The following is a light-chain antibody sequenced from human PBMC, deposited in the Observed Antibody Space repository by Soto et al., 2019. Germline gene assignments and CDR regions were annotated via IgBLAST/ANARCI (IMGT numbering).Light chain of an antibody. J-gene: IGKJ1*01. V-gene: IGKV3-20*01. Sequence: EIVLTQSPGTLSLSPGERATLSCRASQSVSSSYLAWYQQKPGQAPRPLIYGASSRAIGIPDRFSGSGSGTDFTLTINRLEPEDYCQQYGSSPWTFGQGTKVEIK. CDR2: GAS. CDR3: QQYGSSPWT. CDR1: QSVSSSY.